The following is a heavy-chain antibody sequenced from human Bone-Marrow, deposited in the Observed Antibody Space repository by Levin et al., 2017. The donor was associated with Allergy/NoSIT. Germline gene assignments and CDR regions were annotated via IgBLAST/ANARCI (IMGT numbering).Heavy chain of an antibody. Sequence: SETLSLTCTVSGGFNSSFYWTWVRQPPGKGLEWIGYVSYSGITNYNPSLKSRVTISLDTSKNHFSLRLTSVIAADTAVYYCARDDYGATGGFDFWGQGTLVTVSS. D-gene: IGHD4-17*01. CDR3: ARDDYGATGGFDF. CDR1: GGFNSSFY. V-gene: IGHV4-59*01. J-gene: IGHJ4*02. CDR2: VSYSGIT.